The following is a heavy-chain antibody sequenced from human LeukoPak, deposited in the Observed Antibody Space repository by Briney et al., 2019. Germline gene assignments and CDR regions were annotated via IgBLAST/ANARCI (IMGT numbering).Heavy chain of an antibody. CDR1: GFTLSDAW. D-gene: IGHD1-26*01. J-gene: IGHJ4*02. CDR2: RKSKTDGGTT. V-gene: IGHV3-15*05. CDR3: TTVRGRSNYFDF. Sequence: NPGGSLRLSCAVSGFTLSDAWMSWVRQAPGKGLEWVGRRKSKTDGGTTDYAAPVKGRFTISRDDSENTLYLQMNSLKTEDTAVYYCTTVRGRSNYFDFWGQGTLVTVSS.